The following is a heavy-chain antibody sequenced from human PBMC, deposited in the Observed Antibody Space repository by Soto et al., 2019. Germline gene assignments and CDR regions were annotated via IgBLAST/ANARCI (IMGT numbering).Heavy chain of an antibody. V-gene: IGHV3-23*01. D-gene: IGHD4-17*01. CDR1: GCSINNYA. Sequence: VQLLESGGAFVQPGGSLRLSCAASGCSINNYAVSWVRQAPGKGLEWVSTFSAGGRAYYADSVRGRFSVARDRSQNTVDLQISVLRPEDSAVYYCAKESMPEHYGDTLFDYWGQGTRVTVSS. CDR2: FSAGGRA. CDR3: AKESMPEHYGDTLFDY. J-gene: IGHJ4*02.